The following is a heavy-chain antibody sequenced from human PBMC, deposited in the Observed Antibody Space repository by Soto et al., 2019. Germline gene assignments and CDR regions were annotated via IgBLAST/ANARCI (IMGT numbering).Heavy chain of an antibody. CDR3: AKVPTLHYDSSAYYDY. CDR1: GGSISSYY. Sequence: SETLSLTCTVSGGSISSYYWSWIRQPPGKGLEWIGYIYYSGSTNYNPSLKSRVTISVDNSKNTLYLQMNSLRAEDTAVYYCAKVPTLHYDSSAYYDYWGQGTLVTVSS. CDR2: IYYSGST. J-gene: IGHJ4*02. V-gene: IGHV4-59*01. D-gene: IGHD3-22*01.